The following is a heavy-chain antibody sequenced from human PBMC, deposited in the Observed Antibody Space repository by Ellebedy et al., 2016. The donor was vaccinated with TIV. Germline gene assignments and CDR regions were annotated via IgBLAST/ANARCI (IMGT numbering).Heavy chain of an antibody. CDR1: GGSISSYY. J-gene: IGHJ6*02. CDR3: ARDKYYYDSSGYYYYYGMDV. D-gene: IGHD3-22*01. CDR2: IYYSGST. V-gene: IGHV4-59*12. Sequence: SETLSLXXTVSGGSISSYYWSWIRQPPGKGLEWIGYIYYSGSTNYNPSLKSRVTISVDTSKNQFSLKLSSVTAADTAVYYCARDKYYYDSSGYYYYYGMDVWGQGTTVTVSS.